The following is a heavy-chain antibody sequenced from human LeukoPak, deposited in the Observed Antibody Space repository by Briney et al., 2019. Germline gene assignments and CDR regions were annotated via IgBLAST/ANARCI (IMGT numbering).Heavy chain of an antibody. Sequence: GGSLRLSCAASGFTFSSYEMNWVRQAPGKGLEWVANIKHDGSETYSVDSVRGRFTISRDNANNLLYLQMSSLRAEDTAVYYCARGYSDFWSTALGIYFDYWGQGTLVTVSS. V-gene: IGHV3-7*04. CDR2: IKHDGSET. CDR3: ARGYSDFWSTALGIYFDY. CDR1: GFTFSSYE. D-gene: IGHD3-3*01. J-gene: IGHJ4*02.